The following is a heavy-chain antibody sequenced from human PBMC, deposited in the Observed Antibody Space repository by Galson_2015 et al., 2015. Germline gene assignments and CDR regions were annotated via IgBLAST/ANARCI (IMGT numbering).Heavy chain of an antibody. CDR3: ASSGAQTYYYDSSGYLTGWVY. Sequence: SVKVSCKASGFTFSSYAISWVRQAPGQGLEWMGGIIPIFGIANYAQKFQGRVTITADKSTSTAYMELSSLRSEDTAVYYCASSGAQTYYYDSSGYLTGWVYWGQGTLVTVSS. V-gene: IGHV1-69*10. CDR2: IIPIFGIA. D-gene: IGHD3-22*01. J-gene: IGHJ4*02. CDR1: GFTFSSYA.